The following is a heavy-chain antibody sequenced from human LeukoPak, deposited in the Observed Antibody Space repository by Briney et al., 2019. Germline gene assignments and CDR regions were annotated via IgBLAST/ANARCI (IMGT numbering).Heavy chain of an antibody. CDR1: GFTFSSQA. CDR2: INGDGGNT. CDR3: AKPKLLHAFDF. J-gene: IGHJ3*01. Sequence: GGSLRLSCAASGFTFSSQAMNWVRPSPGKGLEWVSAINGDGGNTYYAGSVKGRFTISRDNSKNTLYLQMNSLRVDDTAVYYCAKPKLLHAFDFWGQGTMVSVSS. V-gene: IGHV3-23*01. D-gene: IGHD2-21*02.